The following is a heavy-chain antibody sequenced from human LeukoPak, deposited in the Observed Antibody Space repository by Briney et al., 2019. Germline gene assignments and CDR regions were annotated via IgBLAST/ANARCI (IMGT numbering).Heavy chain of an antibody. CDR3: SRSSGWLSVY. V-gene: IGHV3-49*03. D-gene: IGHD6-19*01. CDR1: GFTFGDYL. J-gene: IGHJ4*02. CDR2: IRRKLDGGTA. Sequence: GGSLRLSCTASGFTFGDYLMSWFRQAPGKGLQWIGFIRRKLDGGTAEYAASVKGRFTISRDDSTSIAYLQMNSLKTEDTAVYYCSRSSGWLSVYWGQGTLVTVSS.